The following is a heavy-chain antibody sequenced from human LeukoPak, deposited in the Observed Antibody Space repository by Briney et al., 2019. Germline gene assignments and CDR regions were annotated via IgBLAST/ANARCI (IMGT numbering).Heavy chain of an antibody. CDR3: ARVYYSSSYDYWYFDL. J-gene: IGHJ2*01. D-gene: IGHD6-13*01. Sequence: PGGSLRLSCAASGFTFSSYAMSWVRQAPGKGLEWVSGITGSGGATYYADSVEGQFTISRDNSKNTLFLQVNSLRAEDTAVYYCARVYYSSSYDYWYFDLWGRGTLVTVSS. V-gene: IGHV3-23*01. CDR1: GFTFSSYA. CDR2: ITGSGGAT.